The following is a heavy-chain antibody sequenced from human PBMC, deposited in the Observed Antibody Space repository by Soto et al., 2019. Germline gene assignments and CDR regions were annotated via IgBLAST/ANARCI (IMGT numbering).Heavy chain of an antibody. CDR3: ARAEGANFWSGQDY. CDR1: GYTFTSYH. CDR2: VNPNGGNT. J-gene: IGHJ4*02. V-gene: IGHV1-46*01. D-gene: IGHD3-3*01. Sequence: ASVKVSCKASGYTFTSYHLHWVRQAPGQGLEWMGLVNPNGGNTSYARKFSDRVTMTRDTSTSTVYIELSSLRSEDTAMYYCARAEGANFWSGQDYWGQGTLVTVSS.